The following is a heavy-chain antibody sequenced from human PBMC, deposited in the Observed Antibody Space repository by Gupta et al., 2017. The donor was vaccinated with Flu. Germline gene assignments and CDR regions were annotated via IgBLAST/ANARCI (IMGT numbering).Heavy chain of an antibody. D-gene: IGHD2-2*01. CDR2: IASDGSHK. CDR1: GFTFSSYR. Sequence: QMQLVGSGGGVVQFATSLRLSCAASGFTFSSYRMHGVRQARSRGLEWGADIASDGSHKGYADSVRGRFTISRDNSKNARSLEMDSLRVEDTAVYYCAKDGPWTASCPYYCYYMDVWGKGTTVTVSS. CDR3: AKDGPWTASCPYYCYYMDV. V-gene: IGHV3-30*18. J-gene: IGHJ6*03.